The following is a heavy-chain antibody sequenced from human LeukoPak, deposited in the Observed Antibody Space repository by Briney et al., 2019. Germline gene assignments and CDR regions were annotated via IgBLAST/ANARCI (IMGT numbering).Heavy chain of an antibody. CDR3: ARARGYSYSSPFDY. J-gene: IGHJ4*02. D-gene: IGHD5-18*01. CDR1: GGTLSTSA. Sequence: GASVKVSCKASGGTLSTSAISWVRQAPGQGREWMGGIILMFGTPNYAQKFQGRVTVTTDASTNTAYMELSSLRSEDTAVYYCARARGYSYSSPFDYWGQRTLVTVSS. V-gene: IGHV1-69*05. CDR2: IILMFGTP.